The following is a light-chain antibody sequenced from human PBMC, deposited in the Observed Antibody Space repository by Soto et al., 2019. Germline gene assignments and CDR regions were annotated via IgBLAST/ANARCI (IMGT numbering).Light chain of an antibody. CDR2: KAS. CDR3: QQYNSSLLT. Sequence: DIQMTQSPSTLYASVGDRVTITCRASQSIGASLAWFQQKPGKAPNLLIYKASSLESGVPSRFSGSGSGTELTLTISTLQPDDFATYYCQQYNSSLLTFGGGTKVEIK. J-gene: IGKJ4*01. CDR1: QSIGAS. V-gene: IGKV1-5*03.